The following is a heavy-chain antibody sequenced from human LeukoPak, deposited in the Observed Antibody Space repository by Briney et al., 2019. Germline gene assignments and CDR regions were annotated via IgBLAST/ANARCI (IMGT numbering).Heavy chain of an antibody. V-gene: IGHV4-61*02. D-gene: IGHD6-19*01. CDR2: IYTSGST. J-gene: IGHJ3*02. CDR1: GGSISSGSYY. Sequence: TLSLTCTVSGGSISSGSYYWSWIRQPAGKGLEWIGRIYTSGSTNYNPSLKSRVTISVDTSKNQFSLKLSSVTAADTAVYYCARSQWLVEDAFNIWGQGTMVTVSS. CDR3: ARSQWLVEDAFNI.